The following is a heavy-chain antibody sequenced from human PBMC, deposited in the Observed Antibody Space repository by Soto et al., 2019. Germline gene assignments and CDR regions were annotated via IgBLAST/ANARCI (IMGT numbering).Heavy chain of an antibody. Sequence: QVQLQESGPGLVKPSETLSLTCTVSGGSITNYYCSWFRQPPGKGLEWIGYINYDGYSAYNLSLKGRVPLSRAASKTQFSLMLKSVTATDTAVYYCARHGFGPLHGLVDVWGPGTTVIVSS. D-gene: IGHD3-10*01. CDR1: GGSITNYY. V-gene: IGHV4-59*08. CDR2: INYDGYS. J-gene: IGHJ6*02. CDR3: ARHGFGPLHGLVDV.